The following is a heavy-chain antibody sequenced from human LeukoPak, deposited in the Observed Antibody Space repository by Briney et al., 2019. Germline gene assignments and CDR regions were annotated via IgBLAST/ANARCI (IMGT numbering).Heavy chain of an antibody. CDR2: IGYSGSDI. D-gene: IGHD2-8*02. CDR1: GFTFSSFG. CDR3: ARDLTERKYYIAF. J-gene: IGHJ4*02. Sequence: PGGPLRLSCAASGFTFSSFGMHWVRQAPGEGLEWVAYIGYSGSDIYYADSVKGRFTISRDNSKNTVHLQLSSLRAADTALYSCARDLTERKYYIAFWGQGTLVTVSS. V-gene: IGHV3-30*02.